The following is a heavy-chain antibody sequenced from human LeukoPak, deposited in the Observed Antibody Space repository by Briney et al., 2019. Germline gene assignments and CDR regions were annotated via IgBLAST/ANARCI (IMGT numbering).Heavy chain of an antibody. CDR1: GFSLRTSGMC. D-gene: IGHD4-17*01. J-gene: IGHJ6*02. Sequence: SGPALVKPTQTLTLTCTFSGFSLRTSGMCVSWIRQPPGKALEWLARIDWDDDKYYSTSLKTRLTISKDTSKNQVVLTMTNMDPVDTATYYCARTSNLSTVTTSLRGRGSIPPKCYYYGMDVWGQGTTVTVSS. V-gene: IGHV2-70*11. CDR3: ARTSNLSTVTTSLRGRGSIPPKCYYYGMDV. CDR2: IDWDDDK.